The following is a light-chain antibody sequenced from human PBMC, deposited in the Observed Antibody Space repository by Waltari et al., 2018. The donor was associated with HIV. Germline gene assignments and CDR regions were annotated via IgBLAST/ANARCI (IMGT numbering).Light chain of an antibody. CDR3: CSCPRSGIRYV. V-gene: IGLV2-8*01. Sequence: QSALTQPPSASGSPGQSVTIPCTGTSSDVGGYNFVSWYQQHPGKAPKLMIFEVTKRPSGFPARFSGSKTGNTASLTISGLQAEDEADYYCCSCPRSGIRYVFGTGTKVTVL. CDR1: SSDVGGYNF. CDR2: EVT. J-gene: IGLJ1*01.